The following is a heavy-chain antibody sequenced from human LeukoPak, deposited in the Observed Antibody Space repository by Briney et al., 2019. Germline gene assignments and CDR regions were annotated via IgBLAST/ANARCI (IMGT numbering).Heavy chain of an antibody. Sequence: PGRSLRLSCAASGFTFDDYAMHWVRQAPGKGLEWASGISWNSGSIGYADSVKGRFTISRDSAKNSLYLQMNSLRAEDTALYYCAKDTTIVGATPTTFDYWGQGTLVTVSS. CDR2: ISWNSGSI. D-gene: IGHD1-26*01. J-gene: IGHJ4*02. CDR1: GFTFDDYA. V-gene: IGHV3-9*01. CDR3: AKDTTIVGATPTTFDY.